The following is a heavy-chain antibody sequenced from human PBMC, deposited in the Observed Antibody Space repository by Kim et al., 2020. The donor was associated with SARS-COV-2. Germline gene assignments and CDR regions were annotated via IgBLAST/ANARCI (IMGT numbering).Heavy chain of an antibody. J-gene: IGHJ6*02. V-gene: IGHV3-53*04. D-gene: IGHD6-6*01. Sequence: KGRFTISRHNAKNTLYLQMNSLRAEDTAVYYCARVSHSSSSWAGYYGMDVWGQGTTVTVSS. CDR3: ARVSHSSSSWAGYYGMDV.